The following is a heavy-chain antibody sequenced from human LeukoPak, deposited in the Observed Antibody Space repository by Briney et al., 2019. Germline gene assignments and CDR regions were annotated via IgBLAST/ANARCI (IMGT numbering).Heavy chain of an antibody. CDR3: ARGTPAVAGIDY. V-gene: IGHV3-30*04. D-gene: IGHD6-19*01. Sequence: PGGSLRLSCAASGFTFTTDPMHWVRQTPGKGLEWLGVLSYDGTDWYYADSVRGRFTISRDNSKKTLYQQMNSLTREDTAVYYCARGTPAVAGIDYWGLGTLVTVSS. CDR2: LSYDGTDW. J-gene: IGHJ4*02. CDR1: GFTFTTDP.